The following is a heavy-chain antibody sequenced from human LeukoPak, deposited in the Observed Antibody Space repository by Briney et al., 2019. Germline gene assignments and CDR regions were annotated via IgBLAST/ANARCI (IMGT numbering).Heavy chain of an antibody. CDR3: ARRPSYDSSGYHDY. D-gene: IGHD3-22*01. Sequence: ASVKVSCKASGGTFSSYAISWVRQAPGQGLEWMGGFIPIFGTANYAQKFQGRVTITADESTSTAYMELSSPRSEDTAVYYCARRPSYDSSGYHDYWGQGTLVTVSS. V-gene: IGHV1-69*13. CDR1: GGTFSSYA. J-gene: IGHJ4*02. CDR2: FIPIFGTA.